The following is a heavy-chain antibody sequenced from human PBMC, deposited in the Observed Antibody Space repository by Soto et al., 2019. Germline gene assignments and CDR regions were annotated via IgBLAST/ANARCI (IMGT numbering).Heavy chain of an antibody. J-gene: IGHJ4*02. D-gene: IGHD4-17*01. CDR2: IIPILGIA. CDR1: GGTFSSYT. Sequence: QVQLVQSGAEVKKPGSSVKVSCKASGGTFSSYTISWVRQAPGQGLEWMGRIIPILGIANYAQKFQGRVTITAEKSTSTAYMELSSLRSEDTAVYYCAATKGGMTTVTTDFDYWGQGTLVTVSS. V-gene: IGHV1-69*02. CDR3: AATKGGMTTVTTDFDY.